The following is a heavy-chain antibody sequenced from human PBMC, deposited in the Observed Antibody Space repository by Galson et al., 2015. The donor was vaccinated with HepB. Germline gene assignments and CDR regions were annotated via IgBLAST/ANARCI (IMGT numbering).Heavy chain of an antibody. CDR2: ISSSSSYI. CDR1: GFTFSSYS. V-gene: IGHV3-21*01. D-gene: IGHD3-22*01. J-gene: IGHJ1*01. Sequence: SLRLSCAASGFTFSSYSMNWVRQAPGKGLEWVSSISSSSSYIYYADSVKGRFTISRDNAKNSLYLQMNSLRAEDTAVYYCARVGYYDSSGYYYAYFQHWGQGTLVTVSS. CDR3: ARVGYYDSSGYYYAYFQH.